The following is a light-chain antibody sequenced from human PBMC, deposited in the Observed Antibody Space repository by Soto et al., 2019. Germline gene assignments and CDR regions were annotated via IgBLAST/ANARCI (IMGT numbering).Light chain of an antibody. V-gene: IGLV2-14*01. CDR2: EIS. CDR1: SSDVGGYNY. Sequence: QSALTQPASVSGSPGQSITISCTGTSSDVGGYNYVSWYQQHPGKAPKLIIYEISNRPSGVSNRFSGSKSGNTACLTISGLQAEDEADYYCNSYTTSSTLVFGTGTKLTVL. CDR3: NSYTTSSTLV. J-gene: IGLJ1*01.